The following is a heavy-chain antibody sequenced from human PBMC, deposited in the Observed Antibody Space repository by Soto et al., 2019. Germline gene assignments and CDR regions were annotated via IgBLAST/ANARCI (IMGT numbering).Heavy chain of an antibody. CDR1: VFTVNNLF. D-gene: IGHD3-3*01. CDR3: ARDIFGGSYDFCH. Sequence: EVQLVESGGGLVQPGGSLRLSCAASVFTVNNLFMTWVRQAPGKGLEWVSVISSDDSTYYADSVKGRFPISRDNSKTTLYLEMNSLRAGDTAVYYCARDIFGGSYDFCHGGQGTLVTVSS. J-gene: IGHJ4*02. V-gene: IGHV3-66*01. CDR2: ISSDDST.